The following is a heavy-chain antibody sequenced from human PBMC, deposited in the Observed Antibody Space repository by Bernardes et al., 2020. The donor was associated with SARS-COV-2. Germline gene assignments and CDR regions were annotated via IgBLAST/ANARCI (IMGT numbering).Heavy chain of an antibody. Sequence: SGPTLVKPTQTLTLTCTFSGFALNTSGMRVSWFRQSPGEALEWAVRIDWDDEKFYSTSLKTRLTISKDTSKNQVVLTMTNMDPVDTATYYCALCLGPRSGRDFWGQGIRVTVAS. D-gene: IGHD3-10*02. V-gene: IGHV2-70*04. J-gene: IGHJ4*02. CDR3: ALCLGPRSGRDF. CDR2: IDWDDEK. CDR1: GFALNTSGMR.